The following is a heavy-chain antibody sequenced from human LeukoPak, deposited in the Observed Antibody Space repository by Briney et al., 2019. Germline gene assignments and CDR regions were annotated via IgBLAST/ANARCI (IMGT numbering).Heavy chain of an antibody. J-gene: IGHJ3*02. V-gene: IGHV1-24*01. Sequence: ASVKVSCKVSGYALTELSMHWVRQAPGKGLEWMGGFDPEDGETIYAQKFQGRVTMTEDTSTDTAYMELSSLRSEDTAVYYCATSTSTVTSTRHDAFDIWGQGTMVTVSS. CDR3: ATSTSTVTSTRHDAFDI. CDR1: GYALTELS. CDR2: FDPEDGET. D-gene: IGHD4-17*01.